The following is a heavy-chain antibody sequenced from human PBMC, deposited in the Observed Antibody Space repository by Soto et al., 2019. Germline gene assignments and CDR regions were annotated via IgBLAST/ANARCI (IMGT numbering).Heavy chain of an antibody. CDR1: GDSVSSNSAA. J-gene: IGHJ5*02. V-gene: IGHV6-1*01. CDR3: AKGDNLGPKTGYAFDP. CDR2: TYYRSKWYN. D-gene: IGHD5-12*01. Sequence: PSQTLSLTCAISGDSVSSNSAAWNGIRQSPSRGLEWLGRTYYRSKWYNDYAVSVKSRIIINPDTSNNQFSLQLNSVTPEDTAVYFYAKGDNLGPKTGYAFDPWGQGILVTVSS.